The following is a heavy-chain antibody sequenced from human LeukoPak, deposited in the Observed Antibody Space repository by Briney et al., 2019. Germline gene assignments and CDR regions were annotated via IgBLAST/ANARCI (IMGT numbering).Heavy chain of an antibody. V-gene: IGHV4-34*01. CDR2: INHSGST. CDR1: GGSFSGYY. D-gene: IGHD6-13*01. CDR3: ARAPSQYSSSWLGWFDP. J-gene: IGHJ5*02. Sequence: PSETLSLTCAVYGGSFSGYYWSWIRQPPGKGLEWIGEINHSGSTNYNPSLKSRVTISVDTSKNQFSLKLSSVTAADTAVYYCARAPSQYSSSWLGWFDPWGQGTLVTVSS.